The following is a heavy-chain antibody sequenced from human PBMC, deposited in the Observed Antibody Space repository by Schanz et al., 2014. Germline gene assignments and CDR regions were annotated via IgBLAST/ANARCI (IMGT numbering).Heavy chain of an antibody. CDR2: ISYDGNNE. D-gene: IGHD6-19*01. CDR1: GFTFSKYG. CDR3: ARDHQWLARYYMDV. J-gene: IGHJ6*03. V-gene: IGHV3-30*03. Sequence: QVQLVESGGGVVQPGRSLRLSCAASGFTFSKYGVHWVRQAPGKGLEWVAVISYDGNNEDYADSVKGRFSISRDNSQNTLYLQMDSLRPEDTAVYYCARDHQWLARYYMDVWGKGTTVTVSS.